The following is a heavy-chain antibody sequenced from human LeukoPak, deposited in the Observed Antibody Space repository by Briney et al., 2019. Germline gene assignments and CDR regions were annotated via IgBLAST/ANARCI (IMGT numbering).Heavy chain of an antibody. V-gene: IGHV5-51*01. CDR1: GYRFTNYW. D-gene: IGHD5-12*01. CDR3: VRHSGGYSGYNDY. J-gene: IGHJ4*02. CDR2: IDRHDSDT. Sequence: GESLKISCKGSGYRFTNYWIGWVRQMPGKGLEWMGIIDRHDSDTKYSPSFQGQVTISADKSISTAYLQWSSLKASDTAIYYCVRHSGGYSGYNDYWGQGTLVTVSS.